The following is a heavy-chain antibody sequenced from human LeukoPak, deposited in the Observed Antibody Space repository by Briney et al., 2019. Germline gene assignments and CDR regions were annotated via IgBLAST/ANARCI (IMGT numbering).Heavy chain of an antibody. D-gene: IGHD3-9*01. CDR1: GFSFTDYP. CDR2: ICTTAEGAKYA. V-gene: IGHV3-48*02. Sequence: PGGSLRLSCATSGFSFTDYPMNWVRQAPGKGLEWISYICTTAEGAKYAYYADSVKGRVTISRDDGKNTLYLHMNSLRDDDTAVYYCATDQRYAFDYWGQGILVTVSS. J-gene: IGHJ4*02. CDR3: ATDQRYAFDY.